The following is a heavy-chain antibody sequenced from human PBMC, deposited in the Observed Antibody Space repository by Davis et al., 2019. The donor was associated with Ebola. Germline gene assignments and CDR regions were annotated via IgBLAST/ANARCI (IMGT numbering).Heavy chain of an antibody. Sequence: AASVKVSCKASGYSFKSYAISWVRQAPGQGLEWMGMINPNDGRTIYAQKFQGRVTVTRDTSTTTVYMDLSSLRSEDTALYYCTTPGGQDSGYDVFDIWGQGTMVTVSS. CDR1: GYSFKSYA. CDR2: INPNDGRT. D-gene: IGHD5-12*01. CDR3: TTPGGQDSGYDVFDI. J-gene: IGHJ3*02. V-gene: IGHV1-46*03.